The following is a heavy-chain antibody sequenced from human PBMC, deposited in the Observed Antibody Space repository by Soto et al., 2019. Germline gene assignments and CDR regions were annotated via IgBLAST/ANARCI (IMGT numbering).Heavy chain of an antibody. CDR3: AGGGNRYYYDSSGYYNDAFDI. D-gene: IGHD3-22*01. CDR1: GFTFSSYS. J-gene: IGHJ3*02. CDR2: ISSSSSYI. Sequence: GGSLRLSCAASGFTFSSYSMNWVRQAPGKGLEWVSSISSSSSYIYYADSVKGRFTISRDNAKNSLYLQMNSLRAEDTAVYYCAGGGNRYYYDSSGYYNDAFDIWGQGTMVTVSS. V-gene: IGHV3-21*01.